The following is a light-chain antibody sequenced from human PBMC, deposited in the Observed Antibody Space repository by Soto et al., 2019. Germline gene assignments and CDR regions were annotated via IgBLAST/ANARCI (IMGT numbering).Light chain of an antibody. J-gene: IGKJ1*01. CDR2: DAS. Sequence: DIQMTQSPSTLSASVGDRVTITCRASQSISSWLAWYQQKPGKAPKLLIYDASSLESGVPSRFSGSGSGTEFTLTISSLQPDDFATYYCRQYNSYSSWTFGQGTKVDIK. CDR1: QSISSW. V-gene: IGKV1-5*01. CDR3: RQYNSYSSWT.